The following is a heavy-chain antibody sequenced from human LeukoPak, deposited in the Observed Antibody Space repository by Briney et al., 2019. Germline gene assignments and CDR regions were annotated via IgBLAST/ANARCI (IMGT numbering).Heavy chain of an antibody. CDR3: ACHTVVTAYDAFDI. Sequence: ASAKVSCKASGYTFTSYDINWVRHATGQGLEWMGWMNPNSGNTGYAQKFQGRVTITRNTSISTAYMELSSLRSEDTAVYYCACHTVVTAYDAFDIWGQGTMVTVS. CDR1: GYTFTSYD. V-gene: IGHV1-8*03. D-gene: IGHD4-23*01. J-gene: IGHJ3*02. CDR2: MNPNSGNT.